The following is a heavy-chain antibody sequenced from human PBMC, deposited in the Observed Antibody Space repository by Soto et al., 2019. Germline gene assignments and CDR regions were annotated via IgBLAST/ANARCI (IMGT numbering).Heavy chain of an antibody. CDR2: IIPIFGTA. V-gene: IGHV1-69*06. J-gene: IGHJ6*02. Sequence: QVQLVQSGAEVKKPGSSVKVSGKASRGTFSSYAISWVRQAPGQGLEWMGGIIPIFGTANYAQKFQGRVTITADKSTSTAYMELSSLRSEDTAVYYCARSIAAAGLYYYGMDVWGQGTTVTVSS. D-gene: IGHD6-13*01. CDR1: RGTFSSYA. CDR3: ARSIAAAGLYYYGMDV.